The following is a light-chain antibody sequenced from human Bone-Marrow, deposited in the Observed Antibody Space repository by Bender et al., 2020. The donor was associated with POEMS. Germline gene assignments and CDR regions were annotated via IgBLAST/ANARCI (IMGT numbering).Light chain of an antibody. V-gene: IGLV1-40*01. CDR3: AVWDDSLSGQL. CDR1: SSNIGAGYD. CDR2: GDS. J-gene: IGLJ2*01. Sequence: QSVLTQTPSVSGAPGQRVTISCTGSSSNIGAGYDVHWYQQVAGTAPKLLIYGDSNRPSGVPDRFSGSKSGTSASLAITGLQAEDEADYFCAVWDDSLSGQLFGGGTRLTVL.